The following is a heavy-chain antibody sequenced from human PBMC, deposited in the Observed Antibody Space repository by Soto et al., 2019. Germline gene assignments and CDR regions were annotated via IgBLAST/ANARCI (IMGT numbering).Heavy chain of an antibody. V-gene: IGHV3-30-3*01. CDR3: AREGIQLWLHPFDY. Sequence: QVQLVESGGGVVQPGRSLRLSCAASGFTFSSYAMHWVRQAPGKGLEWVAVISYDGSNKYYADSVKGRFTISRDNSKNTLYLQMNSLRAEDTAVYYCAREGIQLWLHPFDYWGQGTLVTVSS. J-gene: IGHJ4*02. CDR1: GFTFSSYA. D-gene: IGHD5-18*01. CDR2: ISYDGSNK.